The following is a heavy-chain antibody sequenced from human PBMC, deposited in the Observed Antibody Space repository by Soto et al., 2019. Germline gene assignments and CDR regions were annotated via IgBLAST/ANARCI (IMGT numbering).Heavy chain of an antibody. CDR3: ARDGCGGDCSSYGMDV. CDR1: GFAFSSYS. Sequence: GGSLRLSCAASGFAFSSYSMNWVRQAPGKGLEWVSSISSSSSYIYYADSVKGRFTISRDNAKNSLYLQMNSLRAEDTAVYYCARDGCGGDCSSYGMDVWGQGTTVTVSS. D-gene: IGHD2-21*01. CDR2: ISSSSSYI. V-gene: IGHV3-21*01. J-gene: IGHJ6*02.